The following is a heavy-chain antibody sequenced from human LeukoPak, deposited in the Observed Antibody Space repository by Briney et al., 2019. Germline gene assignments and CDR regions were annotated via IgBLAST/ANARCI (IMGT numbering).Heavy chain of an antibody. V-gene: IGHV1-46*01. CDR3: ARVFSGQAYFDY. J-gene: IGHJ4*02. Sequence: ASVKISCKASGYTFTNNYMHWVRQAPGQGLEWMGVIHPSGSSTNYAQRFQGRVTMTKDMSTSTVYIELSSLRSEDTAVYYCARVFSGQAYFDYWGQGTLVTVSS. CDR2: IHPSGSST. CDR1: GYTFTNNY. D-gene: IGHD2/OR15-2a*01.